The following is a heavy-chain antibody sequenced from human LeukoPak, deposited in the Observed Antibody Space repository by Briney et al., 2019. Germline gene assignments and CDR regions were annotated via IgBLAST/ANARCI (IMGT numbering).Heavy chain of an antibody. J-gene: IGHJ4*02. CDR3: ARDFGGTLKTALDY. CDR1: GFTFSFYA. Sequence: PGGSLRLSCAGSGFTFSFYAMSWVRQAPGKGLEWVSSIANSVIHIYYADSVKGRFTVSRDNAKNSLYLQMDGLRAEDTAIYYCARDFGGTLKTALDYWGQGTLVTVSS. V-gene: IGHV3-21*01. CDR2: IANSVIHI. D-gene: IGHD4-23*01.